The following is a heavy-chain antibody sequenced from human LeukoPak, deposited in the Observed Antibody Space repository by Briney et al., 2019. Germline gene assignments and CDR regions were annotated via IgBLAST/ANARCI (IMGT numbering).Heavy chain of an antibody. CDR3: AIDSVVVPAGMGGYFDV. D-gene: IGHD2-2*01. Sequence: GGSLRLSCAASGFTFSSYTMSWVRQAPGKGLEWVSAISGSGGSTYYADSVKGRFTISRDNSKNTLYLQMNSLRAEDTAVYYCAIDSVVVPAGMGGYFDVWGQRTMVTV. J-gene: IGHJ4*02. CDR2: ISGSGGST. V-gene: IGHV3-23*01. CDR1: GFTFSSYT.